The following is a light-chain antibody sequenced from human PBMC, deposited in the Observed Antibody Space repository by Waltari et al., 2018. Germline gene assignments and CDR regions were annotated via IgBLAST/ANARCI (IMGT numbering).Light chain of an antibody. CDR3: CSYAGSSTHVL. CDR2: DVS. CDR1: SSDDGGYNY. J-gene: IGLJ2*01. V-gene: IGLV2-23*02. Sequence: QSALTQPASVSGSPGQSITISCTGTSSDDGGYNYVSWYQQYPDKAPKLMIYDVSKRPSGVSNRFSGSKSGNTASLTISGLQAEDEADYYCCSYAGSSTHVLFGGGTKLTVL.